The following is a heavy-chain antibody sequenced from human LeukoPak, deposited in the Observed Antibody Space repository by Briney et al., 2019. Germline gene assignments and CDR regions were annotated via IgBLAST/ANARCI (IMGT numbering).Heavy chain of an antibody. V-gene: IGHV3-23*01. Sequence: GGSLRLSCAASGFTFSSYAMSWVRQAPGKGPEWVSAISGSGGSTYYADSVKGRFTISRDNSKNTLYLQMNSLRAEDTAVYYCARDQEISSSWSFYYYYGMDVWGQGTTVTVSS. D-gene: IGHD6-13*01. CDR2: ISGSGGST. CDR1: GFTFSSYA. CDR3: ARDQEISSSWSFYYYYGMDV. J-gene: IGHJ6*02.